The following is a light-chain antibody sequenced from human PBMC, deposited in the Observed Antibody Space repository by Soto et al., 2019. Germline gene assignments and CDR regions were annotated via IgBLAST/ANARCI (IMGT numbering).Light chain of an antibody. Sequence: QSALTQPASVSGSPGQSITISCTGTSSDVGGYNYVSWYQHHPGKAPKLMIFDVSNRPSGVSNRFSGSKSGNTASLTISGLQAEDEADYYCSSYKASITYVFGTGTKVTV. J-gene: IGLJ1*01. V-gene: IGLV2-14*03. CDR2: DVS. CDR1: SSDVGGYNY. CDR3: SSYKASITYV.